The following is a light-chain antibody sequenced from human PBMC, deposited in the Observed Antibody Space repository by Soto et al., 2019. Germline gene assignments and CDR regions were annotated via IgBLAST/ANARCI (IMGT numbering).Light chain of an antibody. CDR3: ISYTTTSTRV. V-gene: IGLV2-14*01. CDR1: SSDIGGYKY. J-gene: IGLJ1*01. CDR2: EVN. Sequence: QSALTQPASVSGSPGQSITISCTGTSSDIGGYKYVSWYQHHPGKAPKLIIFEVNNRPSGVSNRFSGSKFGNTASLTISGLQAEDEADYYCISYTTTSTRVFGTGTKLTVL.